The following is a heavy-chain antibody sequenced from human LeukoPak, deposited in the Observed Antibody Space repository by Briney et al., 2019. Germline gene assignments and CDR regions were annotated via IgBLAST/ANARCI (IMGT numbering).Heavy chain of an antibody. CDR1: GGTFSSYA. CDR2: IIPIFGTA. V-gene: IGHV1-69*13. CDR3: ARDPNDFWSHYGMDV. J-gene: IGHJ6*02. D-gene: IGHD3-3*01. Sequence: ASVKVSCKASGGTFSSYAISWVRQAPGQGLEWKGGIIPIFGTANYAQKFQGRVTITADESTSTAYMELSSLRSEDTAVYYCARDPNDFWSHYGMDVWGQGTTVTVSS.